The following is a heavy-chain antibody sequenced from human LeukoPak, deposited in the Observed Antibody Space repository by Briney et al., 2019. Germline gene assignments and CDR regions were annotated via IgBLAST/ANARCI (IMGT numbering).Heavy chain of an antibody. Sequence: GGSLKLSCTASGFTLSSYWMSWVRQAPGKGLEWVANIKEDGREIYYVDSVKGRFTISRDNAKNSLYLQMYSLRAEDTAIYYCARDWNSYGKVFDYWGQGTLVTVSS. J-gene: IGHJ4*02. V-gene: IGHV3-7*01. CDR2: IKEDGREI. CDR3: ARDWNSYGKVFDY. CDR1: GFTLSSYW. D-gene: IGHD5-18*01.